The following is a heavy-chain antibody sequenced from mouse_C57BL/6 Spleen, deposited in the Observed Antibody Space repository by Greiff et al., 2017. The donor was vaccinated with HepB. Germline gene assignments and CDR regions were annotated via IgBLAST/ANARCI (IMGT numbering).Heavy chain of an antibody. D-gene: IGHD1-1*01. V-gene: IGHV1-15*01. CDR1: GYTFTDYE. CDR3: TRTTYYGSTYYAMDY. Sequence: VQLQQSGAELVRPGASVTLSCKASGYTFTDYEMHWVKQTPVHGLEWIGALDPETGGTAYNQKFKGKAILTADKSSSTAYMELRSLTSEDSAVYYCTRTTYYGSTYYAMDYWGQGTSVTVSS. J-gene: IGHJ4*01. CDR2: LDPETGGT.